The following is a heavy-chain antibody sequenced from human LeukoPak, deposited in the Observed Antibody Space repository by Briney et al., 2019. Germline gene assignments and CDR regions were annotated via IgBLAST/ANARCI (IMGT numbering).Heavy chain of an antibody. Sequence: SETLSLTCTVSGGSISSSSYYWGWIRQPPGKGLEWIGSIYYSGSTYYNPSLKSRVTISVDTSKNQFSLKLSSVTAADTAVYYCARWCSSSLALDYWGQGTLVTVSS. D-gene: IGHD6-13*01. CDR2: IYYSGST. J-gene: IGHJ4*02. CDR1: GGSISSSSYY. V-gene: IGHV4-39*07. CDR3: ARWCSSSLALDY.